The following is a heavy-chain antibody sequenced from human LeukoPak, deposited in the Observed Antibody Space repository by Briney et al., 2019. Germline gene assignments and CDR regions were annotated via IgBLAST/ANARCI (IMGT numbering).Heavy chain of an antibody. D-gene: IGHD3-22*01. CDR1: GFTFSNYD. V-gene: IGHV3-23*01. CDR2: ISKSGTVT. J-gene: IGHJ4*02. Sequence: WGSLRLSCAASGFTFSNYDMSWVRNAPRKGLEWVSGISKSGTVTNYADSVTGRFTISRDNSKSTLYLQMNSLRAEDTAVYYCVREDSSGNFDYWGQGTLVTVS. CDR3: VREDSSGNFDY.